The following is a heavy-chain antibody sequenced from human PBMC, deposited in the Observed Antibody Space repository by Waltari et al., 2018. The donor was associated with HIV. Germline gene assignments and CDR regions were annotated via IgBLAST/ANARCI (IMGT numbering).Heavy chain of an antibody. V-gene: IGHV3-33*01. CDR1: GFTFSSYG. CDR2: VVYDESNK. J-gene: IGHJ4*02. Sequence: QVQLVESGGGVVQPGKSLRLSCAASGFTFSSYGMHWVRQAPGKGLEWVAVVVYDESNKYYADAVDGRFTVSRDNSKNTLYLQVNSLRAEDTAVYYCARDSSDESFDYWGQGTLVTVSS. D-gene: IGHD6-6*01. CDR3: ARDSSDESFDY.